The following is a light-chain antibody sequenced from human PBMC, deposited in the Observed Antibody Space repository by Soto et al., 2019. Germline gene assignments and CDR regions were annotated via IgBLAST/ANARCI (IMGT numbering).Light chain of an antibody. J-gene: IGKJ1*01. CDR1: QSIDNW. CDR3: QQYKYYPRT. V-gene: IGKV1-5*03. Sequence: DIQMTQSPSTLSASVGDGVTITCRASQSIDNWLAWYQQKPGKAPNRLIYKASNLESGVTSRFSASGSGTEFTLTINSLQPDDFATYYCQQYKYYPRTFGQGTKVDVK. CDR2: KAS.